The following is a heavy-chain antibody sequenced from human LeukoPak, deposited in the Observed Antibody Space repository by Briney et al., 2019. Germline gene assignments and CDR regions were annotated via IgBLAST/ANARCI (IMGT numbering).Heavy chain of an antibody. CDR2: ISSNGGST. CDR1: GFTFSSYT. V-gene: IGHV3-64*01. J-gene: IGHJ4*02. D-gene: IGHD2-15*01. CDR3: ARRSGGSCYDY. Sequence: PGGSLRLSCAASGFTFSSYTMHWVRQAPGKGLEYVSAISSNGGSTYYANPVKGRFTISRDNSKNTLYLQMGSLRGEDMAVYYCARRSGGSCYDYWGQGTLVTVSS.